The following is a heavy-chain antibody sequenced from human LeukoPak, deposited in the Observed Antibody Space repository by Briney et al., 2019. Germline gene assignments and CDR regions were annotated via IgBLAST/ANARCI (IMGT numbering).Heavy chain of an antibody. J-gene: IGHJ4*02. V-gene: IGHV3-30*18. CDR3: AKRFPYYFDY. CDR1: GFTFSSYG. CDR2: ISYDGSNK. Sequence: GGSLRLSCAASGFTFSSYGMHWVRQAPGKGLEWVAVISYDGSNKYYADSVKGRFTISRDNSKNTLSLQMNSLRAEDTAVYYCAKRFPYYFDYWGQGTLVTVSS. D-gene: IGHD3-10*01.